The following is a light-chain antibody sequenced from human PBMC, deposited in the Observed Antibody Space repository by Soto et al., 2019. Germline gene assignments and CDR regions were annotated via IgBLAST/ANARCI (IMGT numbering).Light chain of an antibody. CDR2: YDD. V-gene: IGLV2-14*02. Sequence: QSVLTQPASVSGSPGQSITITCTGSASNIGGYNHVSWYQHHAGKAPKVIIYYDDLLASGVSARFSGSKSGTSASLAISGLQSEDEADYYCAAWDDSTKSHVFGTGTKVTVL. J-gene: IGLJ1*01. CDR3: AAWDDSTKSHV. CDR1: ASNIGGYNH.